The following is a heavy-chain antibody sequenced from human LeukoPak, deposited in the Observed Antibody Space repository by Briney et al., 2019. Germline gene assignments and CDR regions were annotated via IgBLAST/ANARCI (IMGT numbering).Heavy chain of an antibody. Sequence: GGSLRLSCAASGFTVSSNYMSWVRQAPGKGLEWVSAISGSGGSTYYADSVKGRFTISRDNSKNTLYLQMNSLRAEDTAVYYCAKEDGSGSPFDYWGQGTLVTVSS. J-gene: IGHJ4*02. D-gene: IGHD3-10*01. CDR3: AKEDGSGSPFDY. CDR2: ISGSGGST. V-gene: IGHV3-23*01. CDR1: GFTVSSNY.